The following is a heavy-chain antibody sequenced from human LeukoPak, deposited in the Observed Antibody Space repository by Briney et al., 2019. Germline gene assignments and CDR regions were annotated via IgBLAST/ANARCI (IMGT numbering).Heavy chain of an antibody. CDR1: GFTFDTYN. D-gene: IGHD4-17*01. CDR3: ATDPPSYGDYSLDGLDI. CDR2: ISSSSSYI. Sequence: GGSLRLSCAASGFTFDTYNFNWVRQAPGKGLEWVSSISSSSSYIYYADSVKGRFTISRDNAKNSLYLQMNSLRAEDTAVYYCATDPPSYGDYSLDGLDIWGQGTMVTVSS. V-gene: IGHV3-21*01. J-gene: IGHJ3*02.